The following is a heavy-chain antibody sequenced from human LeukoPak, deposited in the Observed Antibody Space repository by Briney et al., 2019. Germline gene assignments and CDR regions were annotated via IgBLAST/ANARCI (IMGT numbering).Heavy chain of an antibody. CDR1: GGSFSGYY. CDR3: ARFRRGDYYFDY. J-gene: IGHJ4*02. V-gene: IGHV4-34*01. Sequence: SETLSLTCAVYGGSFSGYYWSWIRQPPGQGLEWIGEINHSGSTNYNPSLKSRVTISVDTSKNQFSLKLSSVTAADTAVYYCARFRRGDYYFDYWGQGTLVTVSS. D-gene: IGHD4-17*01. CDR2: INHSGST.